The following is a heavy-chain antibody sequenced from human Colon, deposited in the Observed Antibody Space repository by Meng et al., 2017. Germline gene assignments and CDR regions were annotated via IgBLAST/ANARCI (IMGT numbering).Heavy chain of an antibody. V-gene: IGHV3-7*01. CDR3: ARDMLGQWLAEYDY. CDR1: GFSFSNYW. J-gene: IGHJ4*02. CDR2: IKQDGIER. D-gene: IGHD6-19*01. Sequence: GEALKISCAASGFSFSNYWVTWVRQAPGKGLEWVASIKQDGIERYYLDSVKGRFTITRDNAKNSFYLQMNSLRVEDTGVYYCARDMLGQWLAEYDYWGQGTLVT.